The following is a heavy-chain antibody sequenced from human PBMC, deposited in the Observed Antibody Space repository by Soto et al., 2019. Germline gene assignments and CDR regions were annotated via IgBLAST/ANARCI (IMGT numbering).Heavy chain of an antibody. D-gene: IGHD5-12*01. CDR2: ITGTASST. V-gene: IGHV3-23*01. CDR1: GFRFSDFA. Sequence: EVQLLESGGGFVQPGGSLRLSCAASGFRFSDFAMTWVRQAPGRGLEWVSAITGTASSTYYADSVKGRFTICRDNSKNTLYLQINSLSAEDTAIYYCAKGAEGYVVSSLDSWGQGTLVTVSS. CDR3: AKGAEGYVVSSLDS. J-gene: IGHJ4*02.